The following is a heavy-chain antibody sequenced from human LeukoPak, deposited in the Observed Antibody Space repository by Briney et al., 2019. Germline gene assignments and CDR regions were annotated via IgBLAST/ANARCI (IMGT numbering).Heavy chain of an antibody. D-gene: IGHD5-12*01. CDR3: ASVSGCDPTSFDY. CDR1: GGSISSSSYY. J-gene: IGHJ4*02. Sequence: SETLSLTCTVSGGSISSSSYYWGWIRQPPGKVLEWIGSIYYSGSTYYNPSLKSRVTISVDTSKNQFSLKLSSVTAADTAVYYCASVSGCDPTSFDYWGQGTLVTVSS. V-gene: IGHV4-39*07. CDR2: IYYSGST.